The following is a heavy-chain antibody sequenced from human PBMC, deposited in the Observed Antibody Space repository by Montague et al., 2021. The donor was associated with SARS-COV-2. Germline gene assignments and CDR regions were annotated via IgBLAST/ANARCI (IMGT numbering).Heavy chain of an antibody. CDR2: IDKSDNT. Sequence: SETLSLTCTVSGDSIRTNYWSWIRQPPGKGLEWIGYIDKSDNTDYNPSLKSRVTISLDTSKKQFSLKLSSVTAADTAVYYCARVRYYGSGTSLGMDVWGQGTTVTVSS. CDR1: GDSIRTNY. D-gene: IGHD3-10*01. CDR3: ARVRYYGSGTSLGMDV. V-gene: IGHV4-59*12. J-gene: IGHJ6*02.